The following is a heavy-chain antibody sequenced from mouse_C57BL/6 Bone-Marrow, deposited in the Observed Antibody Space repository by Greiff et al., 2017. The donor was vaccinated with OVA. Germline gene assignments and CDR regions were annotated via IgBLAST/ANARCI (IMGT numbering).Heavy chain of an antibody. D-gene: IGHD1-1*01. CDR1: GFNIKDDY. V-gene: IGHV14-4*01. CDR2: IDPENGAT. Sequence: VQLQQSGAELVRPGASVKLSCTASGFNIKDDYMHWVKQRPEQGLEWIGWIDPENGATEYASKFQGKATITADTSSNTAYLQLSSLTSEDTAVYYCTSITTVVADYWGQGTTLTVSS. J-gene: IGHJ2*01. CDR3: TSITTVVADY.